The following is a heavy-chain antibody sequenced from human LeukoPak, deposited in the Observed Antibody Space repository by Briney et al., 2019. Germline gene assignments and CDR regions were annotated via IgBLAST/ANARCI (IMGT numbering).Heavy chain of an antibody. CDR3: AREAGGGEAAMVTPKKHYYYGMDV. CDR2: IYYSGST. CDR1: GGSISSGGYY. D-gene: IGHD5-18*01. V-gene: IGHV4-31*03. Sequence: SETLSLTCTVSGGSISSGGYYWSWIRQHPAKGLEWIGYIYYSGSTYYNPSLKSRVTISVDTSKNQFSLKLSSVTAADTAVYYCAREAGGGEAAMVTPKKHYYYGMDVWGQGTTVTVSS. J-gene: IGHJ6*02.